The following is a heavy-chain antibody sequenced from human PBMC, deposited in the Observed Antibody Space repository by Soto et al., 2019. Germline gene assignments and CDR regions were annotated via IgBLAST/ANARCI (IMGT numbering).Heavy chain of an antibody. CDR2: IVVGSGNT. Sequence: SVKVSCKASGFTFTSSAVQWVRQARGQRLEWIGWIVVGSGNTNYAQKFQERVTITRDMSTSTAYMELSSLRSEDTAVYYCAAPKALYCSGGSCPNYYYYGMDVWGQGTTVTVSS. CDR3: AAPKALYCSGGSCPNYYYYGMDV. V-gene: IGHV1-58*01. D-gene: IGHD2-15*01. CDR1: GFTFTSSA. J-gene: IGHJ6*02.